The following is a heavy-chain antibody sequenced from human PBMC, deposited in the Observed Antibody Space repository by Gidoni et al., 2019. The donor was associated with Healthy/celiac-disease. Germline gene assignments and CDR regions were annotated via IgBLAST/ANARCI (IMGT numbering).Heavy chain of an antibody. CDR1: GFTFSSYG. D-gene: IGHD4-17*01. CDR2: ISYDGSNK. CDR3: ARSNYGDYFYYYYYMDV. J-gene: IGHJ6*03. Sequence: QVQLVESGGGVVQPGRSLRLSCAASGFTFSSYGMPWVRQAPGKGLEWVAVISYDGSNKYYADSVKGRFTISRDNCKNTLYLQMNSLRAEDTAVYYCARSNYGDYFYYYYYMDVWGKGTTVTVSS. V-gene: IGHV3-30*03.